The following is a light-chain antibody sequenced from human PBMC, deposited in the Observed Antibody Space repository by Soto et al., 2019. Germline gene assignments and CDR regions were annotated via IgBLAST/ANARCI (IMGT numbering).Light chain of an antibody. J-gene: IGLJ1*01. CDR3: SSYTTTNTLYV. Sequence: QSALTQPASVSGSPGQSITIPCTGTNSDVGGYNYVSWYQHHPCKAPKLMIYEVFNRPSGVSSRFSGSKSGSTASLTISGLQAEDEADYYCSSYTTTNTLYVFGTGTKVTVL. CDR2: EVF. V-gene: IGLV2-14*01. CDR1: NSDVGGYNY.